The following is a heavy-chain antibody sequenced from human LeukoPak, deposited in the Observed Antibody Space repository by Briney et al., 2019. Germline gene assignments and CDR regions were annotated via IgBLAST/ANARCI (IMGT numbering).Heavy chain of an antibody. Sequence: SETLSLTCAVSGGSISSGGYSWSWIRQPPGKGLEWIGYIYHSGSTYYNPSLKSRVTISVDRSTNQFSLRLSSVTAADTAVYYCARGKVALQDYRNHYFDYWGQGTLVTVSS. CDR3: ARGKVALQDYRNHYFDY. V-gene: IGHV4-30-2*01. CDR1: GGSISSGGYS. CDR2: IYHSGST. J-gene: IGHJ4*02. D-gene: IGHD4-11*01.